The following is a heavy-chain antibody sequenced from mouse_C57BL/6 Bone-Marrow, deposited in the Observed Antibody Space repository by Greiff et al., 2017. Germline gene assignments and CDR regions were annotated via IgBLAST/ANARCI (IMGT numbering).Heavy chain of an antibody. Sequence: DVQLVESGGGLVKPGGSLKLSCAASGFTFSDYGMHWVRQAPEKGLEWVAYISSGSSTISYADTVKGRFTISRDNSKNTLYLQMSSLRSEDTAMYYCARDGYYFYWYFDVWGTGTTVTVSS. CDR3: ARDGYYFYWYFDV. J-gene: IGHJ1*03. D-gene: IGHD2-3*01. V-gene: IGHV5-17*01. CDR1: GFTFSDYG. CDR2: ISSGSSTI.